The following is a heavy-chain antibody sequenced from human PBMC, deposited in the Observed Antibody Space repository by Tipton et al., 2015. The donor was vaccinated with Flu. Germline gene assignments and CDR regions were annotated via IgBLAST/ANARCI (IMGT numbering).Heavy chain of an antibody. V-gene: IGHV3-49*04. CDR3: AKTRNSFGSASYSY. J-gene: IGHJ4*02. D-gene: IGHD3-10*01. Sequence: VQLVQSGGDLVQPGRSLRLSCTTSGFSFGDCAMSWVRQAPGKGLEWVGFIRSKAYGGTTEYAASVKGRFTISRDDSENIAYLQMYSLKTEDTAVYYCAKTRNSFGSASYSYWGQGTLVTVSS. CDR1: GFSFGDCA. CDR2: IRSKAYGGTT.